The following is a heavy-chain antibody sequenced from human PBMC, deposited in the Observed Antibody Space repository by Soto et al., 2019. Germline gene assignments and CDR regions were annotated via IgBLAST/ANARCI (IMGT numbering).Heavy chain of an antibody. CDR1: GGSISSYY. Sequence: KTSETPSLTCTVSGGSISSYYWSWIRQPPGKGLEWIGYIYYSGSTNYNPSLKSRVTISVDTSKNQFSLKLSSVTAADTAVYYCARGVVRGSGWYLQTYYYYYGMDVWGQGTTVTVSS. J-gene: IGHJ6*02. D-gene: IGHD6-19*01. CDR3: ARGVVRGSGWYLQTYYYYYGMDV. V-gene: IGHV4-59*01. CDR2: IYYSGST.